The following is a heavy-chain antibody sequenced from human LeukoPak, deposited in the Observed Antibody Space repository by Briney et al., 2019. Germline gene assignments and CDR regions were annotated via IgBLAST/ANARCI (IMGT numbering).Heavy chain of an antibody. J-gene: IGHJ4*02. CDR1: GFTFSSYA. D-gene: IGHD4-17*01. CDR2: IYGGGST. Sequence: GGSLRLSCAASGFTFSSYAMSWVRQAPGKGLEWVSVIYGGGSTYYADSVKGRFTIPRDNSNNTLYLQMNSLRAEDTAVYYCARGTPDFGDYVPFDYWGQGTLLTVSS. V-gene: IGHV3-66*01. CDR3: ARGTPDFGDYVPFDY.